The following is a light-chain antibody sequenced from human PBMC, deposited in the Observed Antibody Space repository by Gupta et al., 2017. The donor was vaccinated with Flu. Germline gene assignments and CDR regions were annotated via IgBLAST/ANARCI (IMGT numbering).Light chain of an antibody. J-gene: IGKJ5*01. CDR1: RSVLSTSNNKNF. CDR3: QQYYSTHT. Sequence: VSLGERATLNCKSNRSVLSTSNNKNFLAWFQHKLGQPPRLLIHSASTREVGVPSRFSGGGSGTDFTLTINSLQTEDVAIYYCQQYYSTHTFGQGTRLEMK. V-gene: IGKV4-1*01. CDR2: SAS.